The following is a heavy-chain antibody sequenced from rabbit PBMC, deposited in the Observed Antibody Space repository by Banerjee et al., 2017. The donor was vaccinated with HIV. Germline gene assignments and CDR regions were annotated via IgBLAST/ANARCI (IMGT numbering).Heavy chain of an antibody. J-gene: IGHJ4*01. V-gene: IGHV1S7*01. D-gene: IGHD8-1*01. CDR2: IYVAKGST. CDR1: GFDFSRYF. CDR3: ARDYGGGTYYTFNL. Sequence: QSLEESGGGLVKPGASLTLSCKASGFDFSRYFLSWVRQAPGKGLEWIGIIYVAKGSTDYASWVNGRFTISSDNAQNTVDLQMNSLTAADTATYFCARDYGGGTYYTFNLWGQGTLVTVS.